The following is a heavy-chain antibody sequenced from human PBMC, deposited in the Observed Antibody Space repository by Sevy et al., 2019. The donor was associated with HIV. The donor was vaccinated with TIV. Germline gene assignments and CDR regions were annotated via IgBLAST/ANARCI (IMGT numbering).Heavy chain of an antibody. D-gene: IGHD6-13*01. V-gene: IGHV3-30*02. J-gene: IGHJ5*02. CDR3: AKGTFGSSWFWGWFDP. Sequence: GGSLRLSCAASGFTFSSYGMHWVRQAPGKGLEWVAFIRYDGSNKYYADSVKGRFTISRDNSKNTLYLQMNSLRAEDTAVYYCAKGTFGSSWFWGWFDPWGQGTLVTVSS. CDR1: GFTFSSYG. CDR2: IRYDGSNK.